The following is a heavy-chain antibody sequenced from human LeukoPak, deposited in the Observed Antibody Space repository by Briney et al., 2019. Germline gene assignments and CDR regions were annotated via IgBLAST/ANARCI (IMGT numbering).Heavy chain of an antibody. CDR1: GYTFTSYA. Sequence: ALVKVSCKASGYTFTSYAISWVRQAPGQGLEWMGWISADNGNTDYAQRFQGRVTMTTDTSTSTAYMELSSLTSDDTAVYYCAREFVTPTTNWGQGTLVTVSS. D-gene: IGHD4-23*01. J-gene: IGHJ1*01. V-gene: IGHV1-18*01. CDR2: ISADNGNT. CDR3: AREFVTPTTN.